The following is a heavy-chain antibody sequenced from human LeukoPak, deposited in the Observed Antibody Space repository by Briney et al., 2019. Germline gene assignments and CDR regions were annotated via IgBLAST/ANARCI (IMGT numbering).Heavy chain of an antibody. Sequence: ASVKVSFKASGYTFTSYGISWVRQAPGQGLEWMGWISAYNGNTNYAQKLQGRVTMTTDTSTSTAYMELRSLRSDDTAVYYCARDKAPAATPWFDPWGQGTLVTVSS. CDR2: ISAYNGNT. V-gene: IGHV1-18*01. CDR3: ARDKAPAATPWFDP. CDR1: GYTFTSYG. J-gene: IGHJ5*02. D-gene: IGHD2-2*01.